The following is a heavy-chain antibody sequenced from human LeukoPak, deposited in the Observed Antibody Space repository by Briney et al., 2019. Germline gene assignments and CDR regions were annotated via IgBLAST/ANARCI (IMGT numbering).Heavy chain of an antibody. D-gene: IGHD3-10*01. CDR2: ISSSSSYI. V-gene: IGHV3-21*01. J-gene: IGHJ6*03. CDR1: GFTFSSYS. Sequence: GGSLRLSCAASGFTFSSYSMNWVRQAPGKGLEWVSSISSSSSYIYYADSVKGRFTISRDNAKNSLYLQMNSLRAEDTAVYYCARVFGEDYYYYYMDVWGKGTTVTVSS. CDR3: ARVFGEDYYYYYMDV.